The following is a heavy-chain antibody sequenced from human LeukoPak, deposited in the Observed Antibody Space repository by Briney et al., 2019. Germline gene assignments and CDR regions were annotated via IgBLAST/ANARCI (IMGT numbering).Heavy chain of an antibody. CDR3: AKDGNYDFWSGHPAPSDY. V-gene: IGHV3-30*02. CDR1: GFTFSSYG. D-gene: IGHD3-3*01. CDR2: IRYDGSNK. J-gene: IGHJ4*02. Sequence: GGSLRLSCAASGFTFSSYGMHWVRQAPGKGLEWVAFIRYDGSNKYYADSVKGRFTISRDNSKNTLYLQMNSLRAEDTAVYYCAKDGNYDFWSGHPAPSDYWGQGTLVTVSS.